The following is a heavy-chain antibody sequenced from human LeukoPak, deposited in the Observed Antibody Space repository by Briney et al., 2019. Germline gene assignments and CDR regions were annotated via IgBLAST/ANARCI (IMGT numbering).Heavy chain of an antibody. V-gene: IGHV4-38-2*02. J-gene: IGHJ4*02. CDR3: ARALAARGGYDY. Sequence: SETLSLTCTVYGYSISSGYYWGWIRQPPGKGLEWIGNIYHSGRTYYNPSLKSRVTISVDTSKNQFSLKLSSVTAADTPVYYCARALAARGGYDYWGQGTLVTVSS. D-gene: IGHD3-10*01. CDR2: IYHSGRT. CDR1: GYSISSGYY.